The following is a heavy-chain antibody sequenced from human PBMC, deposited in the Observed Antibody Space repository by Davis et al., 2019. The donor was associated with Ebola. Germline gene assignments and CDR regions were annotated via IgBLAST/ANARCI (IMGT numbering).Heavy chain of an antibody. CDR3: ARDVYSYGVNV. V-gene: IGHV4-39*07. Sequence: MPSETLSLTCTVSGGSISSSSYYWSWIRQPPGKGLEWIGEINHSGRTNYNPSLKSRVTISVDTSKNQFSLKLSSVTAADTAVYYCARDVYSYGVNVWGKGTTVTVSS. J-gene: IGHJ6*04. D-gene: IGHD5-18*01. CDR2: INHSGRT. CDR1: GGSISSSSYY.